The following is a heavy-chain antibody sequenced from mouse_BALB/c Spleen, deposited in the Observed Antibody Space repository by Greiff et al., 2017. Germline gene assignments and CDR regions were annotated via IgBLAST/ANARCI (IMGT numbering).Heavy chain of an antibody. CDR3: ARSGWGFAAYYGNSRFDY. Sequence: EVQGVESGGGLVQPGGSRKLSCAASGFTFSSFGMHWVRQAPEKGLEWVAYISSGSSTIYYADTVKGRFTISRDNPKNTLFLQMTSLRSEDTAMYYCARSGWGFAAYYGNSRFDYWGQGTTLTVSS. J-gene: IGHJ2*01. V-gene: IGHV5-17*02. CDR1: GFTFSSFG. CDR2: ISSGSSTI. D-gene: IGHD2-10*01.